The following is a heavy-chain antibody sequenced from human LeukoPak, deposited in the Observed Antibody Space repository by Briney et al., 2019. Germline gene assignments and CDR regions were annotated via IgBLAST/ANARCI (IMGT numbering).Heavy chain of an antibody. V-gene: IGHV3-30*18. CDR3: AKLVAAAVDDAFGI. CDR2: ISYDGSNK. D-gene: IGHD6-13*01. CDR1: GFTFSSYG. J-gene: IGHJ3*02. Sequence: GGSLRLSCAASGFTFSSYGMHWVRQAPGKGLGWVAVISYDGSNKYYADSVKGRFTISRDNSKNTLYLQMNSLRAEDTAVYYCAKLVAAAVDDAFGIWGQGTMVTVSS.